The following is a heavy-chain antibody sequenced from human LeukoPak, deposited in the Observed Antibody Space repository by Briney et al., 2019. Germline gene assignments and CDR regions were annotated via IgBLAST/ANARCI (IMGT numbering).Heavy chain of an antibody. CDR2: LIENGASP. CDR1: GFSFSLYA. CDR3: ARRGAGSGGLDY. J-gene: IGHJ4*02. V-gene: IGHV3-23*01. Sequence: GGSLTLSCAASGFSFSLYAMNWVRQAPGKGLEWVSTLIENGASPYYADSVRGRFTVSRDSSKNMLYLQMNSLIGEDTAIYYCARRGAGSGGLDYWGQGTLVTVSS. D-gene: IGHD6-19*01.